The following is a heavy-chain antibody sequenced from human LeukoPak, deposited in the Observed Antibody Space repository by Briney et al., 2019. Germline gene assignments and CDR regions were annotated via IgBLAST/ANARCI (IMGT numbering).Heavy chain of an antibody. CDR2: TRYDGSNK. Sequence: GGSLRLSCAASGFTFSTYAMSWVRQAPGKGLEWVAFTRYDGSNKYYADSVKGRFTISRDNSKNTLYLQMNSLRAEDTAVYYCAKESLVQYRAPDYWGQGTLVSVSS. V-gene: IGHV3-30*02. D-gene: IGHD6-13*01. J-gene: IGHJ4*02. CDR3: AKESLVQYRAPDY. CDR1: GFTFSTYA.